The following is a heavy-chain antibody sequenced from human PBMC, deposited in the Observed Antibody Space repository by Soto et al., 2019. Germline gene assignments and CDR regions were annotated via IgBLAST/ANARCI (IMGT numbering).Heavy chain of an antibody. J-gene: IGHJ6*02. CDR3: AGRYSSSWYYYYGMDV. CDR2: IYYSGST. D-gene: IGHD6-13*01. CDR1: GGSISSYY. V-gene: IGHV4-59*01. Sequence: PSETLSLTCTVSGGSISSYYWSWIRQPPGKGLEWIGYIYYSGSTNYNPSLKSRVTISVDTSKNQFSLKLSSVTAADTAVYYCAGRYSSSWYYYYGMDVWGQGTTVTAP.